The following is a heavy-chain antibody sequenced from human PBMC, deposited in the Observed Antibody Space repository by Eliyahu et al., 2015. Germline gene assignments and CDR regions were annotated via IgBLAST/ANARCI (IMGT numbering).Heavy chain of an antibody. CDR1: GGSFGGYY. V-gene: IGHV4-34*01. CDR2: MDYTGRT. CDR3: ARAGVPPIYYYMDV. J-gene: IGHJ6*03. D-gene: IGHD1-14*01. Sequence: QVELEQWGAGLLKPSETLSLRCAVYGGSFGGYYWXWIRQPPGKGLEWIGEMDYTGRTYIHPSLKGRVTISLDTSKNQFSLNLMSVTAADTAVYFCARAGVPPIYYYMDVWGRGTTVTVSS.